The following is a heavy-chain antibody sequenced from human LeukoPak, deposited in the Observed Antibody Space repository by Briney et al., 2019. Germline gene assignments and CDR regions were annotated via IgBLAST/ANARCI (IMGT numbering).Heavy chain of an antibody. J-gene: IGHJ4*02. CDR2: ISGSGANT. D-gene: IGHD3-3*01. V-gene: IGHV3-23*01. CDR1: GFTFSTYA. CDR3: AKGPKDTLRFLEWLSFDY. Sequence: SGGSLRLSCTASGFTFSTYAMSWVRQAPGKGLEWVSTISGSGANTYYADSVKGRFIISRDNSKNTLYLQMNSLRAEDTAIYYCAKGPKDTLRFLEWLSFDYWGQGTLVTVSS.